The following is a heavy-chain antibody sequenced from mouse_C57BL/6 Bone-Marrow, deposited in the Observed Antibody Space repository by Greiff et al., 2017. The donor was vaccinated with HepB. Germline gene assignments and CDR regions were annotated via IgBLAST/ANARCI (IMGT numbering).Heavy chain of an antibody. Sequence: DVKLVESGGGLVQPGGSLKLSCAASGFTFSDYYMYWVRQTPEKRLEWFAYISNGGGSTYYPDTVKGRFTISRDNAKNTLYLQMSRLKSEDTAMYYCARQITTEGNAMDYWGQGTSVTVSS. CDR3: ARQITTEGNAMDY. CDR2: ISNGGGST. D-gene: IGHD1-1*01. J-gene: IGHJ4*01. CDR1: GFTFSDYY. V-gene: IGHV5-12*01.